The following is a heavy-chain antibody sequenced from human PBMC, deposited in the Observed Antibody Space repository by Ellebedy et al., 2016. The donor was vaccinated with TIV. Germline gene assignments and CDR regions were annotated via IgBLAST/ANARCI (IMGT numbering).Heavy chain of an antibody. Sequence: AASVKVSCKASGYTFTNYYMNWVRQAPGQGLEWMGIINPSGGGTGYAQKFQGRVTITRDTSASTVYMELSSLRSEDTAVYYCAREGGVYYFDYWGQGTLVTVSS. D-gene: IGHD1-26*01. CDR1: GYTFTNYY. J-gene: IGHJ4*02. CDR2: INPSGGGT. CDR3: AREGGVYYFDY. V-gene: IGHV1-46*01.